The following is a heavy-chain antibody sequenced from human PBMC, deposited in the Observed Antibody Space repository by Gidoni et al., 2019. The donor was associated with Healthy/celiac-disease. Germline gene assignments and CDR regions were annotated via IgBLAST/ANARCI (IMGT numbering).Heavy chain of an antibody. V-gene: IGHV3-7*04. CDR1: GFTFSSYW. Sequence: EVQLVESGGGLVQPGGSLRLYCAASGFTFSSYWLSWVRQAPGKGLEWVANIKQDGSEKYYVDSVKGRFTISRDNAKNSLYLQMNSLRAEDTAVYYCAREGVVAAPTQNYYYYYGMDVWGQGTTVTVSS. D-gene: IGHD2-15*01. J-gene: IGHJ6*02. CDR2: IKQDGSEK. CDR3: AREGVVAAPTQNYYYYYGMDV.